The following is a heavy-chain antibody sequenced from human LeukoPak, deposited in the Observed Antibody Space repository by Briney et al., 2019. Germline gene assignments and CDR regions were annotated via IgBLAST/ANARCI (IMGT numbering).Heavy chain of an antibody. CDR1: GGSISSSSYY. D-gene: IGHD6-13*01. CDR2: IYYSGST. Sequence: SETLSLTCTVSGGSISSSSYYWGWIRQPPGKGLEWIGSIYYSGSTYYNPSLKSRVTISVDTSKNQFSLKLSSVTAADTAVYYCARKPAAAGVDYGGQGPLVTVSS. CDR3: ARKPAAAGVDY. V-gene: IGHV4-39*07. J-gene: IGHJ4*02.